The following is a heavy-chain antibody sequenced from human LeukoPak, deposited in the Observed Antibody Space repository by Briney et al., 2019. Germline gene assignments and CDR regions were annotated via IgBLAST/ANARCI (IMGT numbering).Heavy chain of an antibody. D-gene: IGHD3-10*01. CDR2: IIPIFGTA. Sequence: ASVKVSCKASGGTFSSYAISWVRQAPGQGLEWMGGIIPIFGTANYAQKFQGRVTITADESTSTAYMELSSLRSEDTAVYYCAREDGDYGSGRVGAFDIWGQGTMVTVSS. J-gene: IGHJ3*02. CDR3: AREDGDYGSGRVGAFDI. V-gene: IGHV1-69*13. CDR1: GGTFSSYA.